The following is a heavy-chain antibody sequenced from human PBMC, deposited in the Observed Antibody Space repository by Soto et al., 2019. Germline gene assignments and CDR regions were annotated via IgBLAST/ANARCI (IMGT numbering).Heavy chain of an antibody. Sequence: AASVKVSCKASGGTFSSYAISWVRQAPGQGLEWMGGIIPIFGTANYAQKFQGRVTITADESTSTAYMELSSLRSEDTAVYYCARVSRPTYYYDSSGYHSLGTPGWFDPWGQGTLVTVSS. CDR1: GGTFSSYA. V-gene: IGHV1-69*13. D-gene: IGHD3-22*01. CDR2: IIPIFGTA. CDR3: ARVSRPTYYYDSSGYHSLGTPGWFDP. J-gene: IGHJ5*02.